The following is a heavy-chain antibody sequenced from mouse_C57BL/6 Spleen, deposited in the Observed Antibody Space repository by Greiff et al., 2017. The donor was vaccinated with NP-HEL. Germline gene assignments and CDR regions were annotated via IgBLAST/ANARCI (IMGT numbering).Heavy chain of an antibody. V-gene: IGHV1-52*01. CDR3: ARRNGSSYYYMDY. CDR1: GYTFTSYW. J-gene: IGHJ4*01. D-gene: IGHD1-1*01. Sequence: QVQLQQPGAELVRPGSSVKLSCKASGYTFTSYWMQWVKQRPRQGLEWIGNIDPSDSETHYNQKFKDKATLTVDTSSSTAYMQLSSLTSEDSAVYYCARRNGSSYYYMDYWGQGTTLTVSS. CDR2: IDPSDSET.